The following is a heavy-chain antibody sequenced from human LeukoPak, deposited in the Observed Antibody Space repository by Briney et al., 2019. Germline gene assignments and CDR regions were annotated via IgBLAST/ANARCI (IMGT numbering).Heavy chain of an antibody. CDR3: ARGIAARPDIWFDP. J-gene: IGHJ5*02. D-gene: IGHD6-6*01. V-gene: IGHV3-74*01. CDR2: INSDGSST. Sequence: GGSLRLSCAASGFTFSSYWMHWVRQAPGKGLVWVSRINSDGSSTSYADSVNGRFTISRDNAKNTLYLQMNSLRAEDTAVYYCARGIAARPDIWFDPWGQGTLVTVSS. CDR1: GFTFSSYW.